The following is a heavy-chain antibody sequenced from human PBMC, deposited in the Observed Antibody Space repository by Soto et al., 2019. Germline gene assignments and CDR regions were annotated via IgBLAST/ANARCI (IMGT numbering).Heavy chain of an antibody. Sequence: GGSLRLSCAASGFTFSNYWMHWVRQAPGRGLVWVSRINSDGSGTSYADSVKGRLTTSRDNAKNTVYLQMNSLRVEDTAVYYCARDRVYYDSSGYYQDYGMDVWGQGTTVSVYS. V-gene: IGHV3-74*01. J-gene: IGHJ6*02. D-gene: IGHD3-22*01. CDR1: GFTFSNYW. CDR2: INSDGSGT. CDR3: ARDRVYYDSSGYYQDYGMDV.